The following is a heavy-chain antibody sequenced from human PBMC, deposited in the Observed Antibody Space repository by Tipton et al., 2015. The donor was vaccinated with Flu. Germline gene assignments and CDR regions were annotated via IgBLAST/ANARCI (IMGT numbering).Heavy chain of an antibody. CDR3: ARSEHIVVVTAKYGMDV. CDR1: GGSISSGGYY. D-gene: IGHD2-21*02. Sequence: LRLSCTVSGGSISSGGYYWSWIRQHPGKGLEWIGYIYYSGSTYYNPSLKSRVTISVDTSKNQFSLKLSSVTAADTAVYYCARSEHIVVVTAKYGMDVWGQGTTVTVSS. V-gene: IGHV4-31*03. CDR2: IYYSGST. J-gene: IGHJ6*02.